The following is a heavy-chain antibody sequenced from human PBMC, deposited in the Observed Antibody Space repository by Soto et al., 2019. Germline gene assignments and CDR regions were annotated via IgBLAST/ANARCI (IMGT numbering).Heavy chain of an antibody. CDR3: AKDPSWGQCDY. J-gene: IGHJ4*02. V-gene: IGHV3-74*01. D-gene: IGHD3-16*01. CDR1: GFTFSNYW. Sequence: EMQLVESGGGLVQPGGSLRLSCVASGFTFSNYWMHWVRQDPGMGLVWVSSIRSDGTATQYADSVNGRFTVSRDNTKNTLYLQMTKLRDENTAVYYCAKDPSWGQCDYWGQGTLGTVSS. CDR2: IRSDGTAT.